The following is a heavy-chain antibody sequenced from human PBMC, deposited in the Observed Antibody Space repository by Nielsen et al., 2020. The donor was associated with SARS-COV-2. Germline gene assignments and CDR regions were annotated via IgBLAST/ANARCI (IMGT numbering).Heavy chain of an antibody. CDR1: GYTFAIYG. Sequence: ASVKVSCKASGYTFAIYGISWVRQAPGQGLEWMGWISPYNGNTNYAQKLQGRVTITADESTSTAYMELSSLRSEDTAVYYCAREPTDRGLVGATGVYYYYGMDVWGQGTTVTVSS. CDR3: AREPTDRGLVGATGVYYYYGMDV. V-gene: IGHV1-18*01. CDR2: ISPYNGNT. J-gene: IGHJ6*02. D-gene: IGHD1-26*01.